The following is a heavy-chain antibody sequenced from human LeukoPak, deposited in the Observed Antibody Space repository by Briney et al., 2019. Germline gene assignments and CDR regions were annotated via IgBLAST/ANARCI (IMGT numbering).Heavy chain of an antibody. D-gene: IGHD3-22*01. V-gene: IGHV3-21*01. CDR2: ISSSSSYI. CDR1: GFTFTSYS. CDR3: ARDYYYDGSGYYSGFFQH. J-gene: IGHJ1*01. Sequence: GGSLRLSCAASGFTFTSYSMNRVRQAPEKGLEWVSSISSSSSYIYYADSVKGRFTISRDNAKNSLYLQMNSLRAEDTAVYYCARDYYYDGSGYYSGFFQHWGQGTLVTVSS.